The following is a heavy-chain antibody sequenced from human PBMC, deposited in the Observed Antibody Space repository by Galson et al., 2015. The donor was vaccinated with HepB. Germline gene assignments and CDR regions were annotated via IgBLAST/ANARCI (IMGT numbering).Heavy chain of an antibody. Sequence: SLRLSCAASGFTFSDYYMSWIRQAPGKGLEWVSYTSSSSSYTNYADSVKGRFTISRDNAKNSLYLQMNSLRAEDTAVYYCARYHGSTDAFDIWGQGTMVTVSS. CDR3: ARYHGSTDAFDI. CDR2: TSSSSSYT. CDR1: GFTFSDYY. V-gene: IGHV3-11*06. J-gene: IGHJ3*02. D-gene: IGHD5-24*01.